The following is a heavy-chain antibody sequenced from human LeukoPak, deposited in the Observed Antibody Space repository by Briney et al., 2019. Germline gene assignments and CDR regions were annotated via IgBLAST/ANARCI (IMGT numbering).Heavy chain of an antibody. Sequence: GGSLRLSCAASGFTFSNYGMHWVRQAPGKGLEWVAVIWYDGSNKYYADSVKGRFTISRDNSKNTLYLQMTSLRAEDTAVYYCAGNYGPYYFDYWGQGTLVTVSS. CDR3: AGNYGPYYFDY. V-gene: IGHV3-33*01. CDR2: IWYDGSNK. D-gene: IGHD3-10*01. CDR1: GFTFSNYG. J-gene: IGHJ4*02.